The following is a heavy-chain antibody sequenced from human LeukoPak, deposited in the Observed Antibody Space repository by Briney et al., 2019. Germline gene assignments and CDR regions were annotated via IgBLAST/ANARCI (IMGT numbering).Heavy chain of an antibody. V-gene: IGHV1-69*11. CDR1: GGTFSSYA. J-gene: IGHJ4*02. CDR3: ARGGTGLSTTDY. D-gene: IGHD1-26*01. Sequence: SVKVSCKASGGTFSSYAISWVRQAPGQGLEWMGRIIPILGTANYAQKFQGRVTITTDESTSTAYMELSSLRSEDTAVYYCARGGTGLSTTDYWGQGTLVTVSS. CDR2: IIPILGTA.